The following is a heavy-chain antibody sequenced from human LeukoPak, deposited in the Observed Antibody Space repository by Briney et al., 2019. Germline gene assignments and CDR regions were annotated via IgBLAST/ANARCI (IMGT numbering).Heavy chain of an antibody. D-gene: IGHD2-2*01. Sequence: GGSLRLSCAASGFTFSSYAMSWVRQAPGKGLEWVSAISSSGGSTYYADSVKGRFTISRDNSKNTLYLQMNSLRAEDTAVYYCAKGIRVVVPAANVDYWGQGTLVTVSS. CDR1: GFTFSSYA. CDR2: ISSSGGST. J-gene: IGHJ4*02. V-gene: IGHV3-23*01. CDR3: AKGIRVVVPAANVDY.